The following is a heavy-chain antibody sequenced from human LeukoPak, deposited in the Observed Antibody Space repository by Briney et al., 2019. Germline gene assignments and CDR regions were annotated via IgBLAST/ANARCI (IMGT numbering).Heavy chain of an antibody. D-gene: IGHD5-18*01. V-gene: IGHV3-7*03. CDR2: IKQDGSEK. Sequence: GGSLRLSCAASGFTFSSYAMHWVRQAPGKGLEWVANIKQDGSEKYYVDSVKGRFTLSRDNAKNSLFLQMNSLRAEDTAVYYCARDLSPRGYSYGFGYWGQGTLVTVSS. CDR3: ARDLSPRGYSYGFGY. CDR1: GFTFSSYA. J-gene: IGHJ4*02.